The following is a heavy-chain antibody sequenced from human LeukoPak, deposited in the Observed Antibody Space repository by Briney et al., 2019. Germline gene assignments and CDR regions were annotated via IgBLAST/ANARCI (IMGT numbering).Heavy chain of an antibody. Sequence: PGRSLRLSCAASGFTFSSYGMHWVRQAPGKGLEWVAVIWYDGSNKYYADSVKGRFTISRDNSRNTLYLQMNSLRAEDTAVYYCARGPSVLRYFDWLFPFDYWGQGTLVTVSS. J-gene: IGHJ4*02. CDR3: ARGPSVLRYFDWLFPFDY. V-gene: IGHV3-33*01. D-gene: IGHD3-9*01. CDR2: IWYDGSNK. CDR1: GFTFSSYG.